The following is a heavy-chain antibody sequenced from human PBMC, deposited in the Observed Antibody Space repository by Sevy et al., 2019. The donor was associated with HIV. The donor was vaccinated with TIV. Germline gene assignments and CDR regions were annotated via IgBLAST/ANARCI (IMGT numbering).Heavy chain of an antibody. J-gene: IGHJ5*02. V-gene: IGHV3-30*18. CDR1: GFTFSSYG. Sequence: GESLKISCAASGFTFSSYGMHWVLQAPGKGLDWVTVISYDGSNKYYADSVKGRFTISRDNSKNTLYLQMNSLRVEDTAVYYCAKGGQWLVRDWFDPWGQGTLVTVSS. CDR2: ISYDGSNK. D-gene: IGHD6-19*01. CDR3: AKGGQWLVRDWFDP.